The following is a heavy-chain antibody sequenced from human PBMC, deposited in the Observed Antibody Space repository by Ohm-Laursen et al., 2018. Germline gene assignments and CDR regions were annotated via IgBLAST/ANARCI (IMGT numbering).Heavy chain of an antibody. D-gene: IGHD3-10*01. CDR2: IHYSGNT. Sequence: SDTLSLTCTVSGGSISNYYWSWIRQPPGKGLEWIGYIHYSGNTNYNPSLKSRVTISVDTSKTQFSLKLSSVTAADTAVHYCARQRSGSTGMDVWGQGTTVIVSS. J-gene: IGHJ6*02. CDR1: GGSISNYY. CDR3: ARQRSGSTGMDV. V-gene: IGHV4-59*08.